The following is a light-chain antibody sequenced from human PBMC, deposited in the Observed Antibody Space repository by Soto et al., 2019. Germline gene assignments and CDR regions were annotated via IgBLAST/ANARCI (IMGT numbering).Light chain of an antibody. CDR1: QSVSSSY. CDR2: GAS. Sequence: EIVLTPAPGTLSSSPGERATLSCRAIQSVSSSYLAWYQQKPGQAPRLLIYGASSRATGIPDRFSGSGSGTDFTLTISRLEPEDFAVYYCQQYGSSPPWTFGQGTKVDI. V-gene: IGKV3-20*01. J-gene: IGKJ1*01. CDR3: QQYGSSPPWT.